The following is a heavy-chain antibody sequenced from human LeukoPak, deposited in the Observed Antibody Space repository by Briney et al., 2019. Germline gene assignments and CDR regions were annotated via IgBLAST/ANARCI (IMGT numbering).Heavy chain of an antibody. J-gene: IGHJ4*02. CDR2: IYHSGST. CDR1: GGSISSTNW. V-gene: IGHV4-4*02. Sequence: SETLSLTCAVSGGSISSTNWWSWVRQSPGKGLEWIGEIYHSGSTNYNPSLKSRVTISVDKSKNQFSLKLTSVTAADTAVYYCAWTGIVGGTTIDDWGQGTLVTVSS. D-gene: IGHD1-26*01. CDR3: AWTGIVGGTTIDD.